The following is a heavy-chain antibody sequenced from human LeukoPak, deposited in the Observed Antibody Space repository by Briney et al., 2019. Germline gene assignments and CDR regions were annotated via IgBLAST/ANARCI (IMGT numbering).Heavy chain of an antibody. CDR3: ARDQAMTTGYIDY. J-gene: IGHJ4*02. Sequence: ASVKVSCKASGGTFSSYAISWVRQAPGQGLEWMGIINPSGGSTSYAQKFQGRVTMTRDTSTSTVYMELSSLRSEDTAVYYCARDQAMTTGYIDYWGQGTLVTVSS. CDR1: GGTFSSYA. CDR2: INPSGGST. D-gene: IGHD4-17*01. V-gene: IGHV1-46*01.